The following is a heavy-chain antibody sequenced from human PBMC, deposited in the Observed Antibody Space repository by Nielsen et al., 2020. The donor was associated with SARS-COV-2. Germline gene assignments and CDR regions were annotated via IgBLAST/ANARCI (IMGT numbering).Heavy chain of an antibody. V-gene: IGHV3-21*01. Sequence: GESLKISCAASGFTFSSYSMNWVRQAPGKGLEWVSSISSSSSYIYYADSVKGRFTISRDNAKNSLYLQMNSLRAEDTAVYYCARGVDTARFHYYFGMDVWGQGTLVTVSS. D-gene: IGHD5-18*01. CDR1: GFTFSSYS. CDR2: ISSSSSYI. CDR3: ARGVDTARFHYYFGMDV. J-gene: IGHJ6*02.